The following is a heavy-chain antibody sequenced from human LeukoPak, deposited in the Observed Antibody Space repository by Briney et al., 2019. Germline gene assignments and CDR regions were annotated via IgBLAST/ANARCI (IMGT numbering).Heavy chain of an antibody. CDR1: GGSISSSNW. D-gene: IGHD6-6*01. J-gene: IGHJ5*02. CDR2: INHSGST. CDR3: ARGKIAARLGWFDP. Sequence: SETLSLTCAVSGGSISSSNWWSWVRQPPGKGLEWIGEINHSGSTNYNPSLKSRVTISVDTSKNQFSLKLSSVTAADTAVYYCARGKIAARLGWFDPWGQGTLVTVSS. V-gene: IGHV4-4*02.